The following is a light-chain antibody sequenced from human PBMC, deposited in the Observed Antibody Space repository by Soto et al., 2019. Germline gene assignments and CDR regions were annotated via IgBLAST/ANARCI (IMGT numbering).Light chain of an antibody. V-gene: IGKV3-15*01. CDR1: QGLSDT. Sequence: ETVMTQSPATLSVSPGDRATLSCRASQGLSDTVAWYQQKPGQAPRLLIYGASTRATGIPARFTGSGSGTEFTLTISSLQSEDIAVYYCQQYRSWPRTFGQGTKVEIK. J-gene: IGKJ1*01. CDR2: GAS. CDR3: QQYRSWPRT.